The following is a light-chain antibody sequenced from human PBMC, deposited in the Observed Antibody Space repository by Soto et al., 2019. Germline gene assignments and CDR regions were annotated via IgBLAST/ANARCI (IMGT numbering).Light chain of an antibody. J-gene: IGLJ1*01. CDR1: SSDVGGYNY. CDR3: CSYTSSSFYV. Sequence: QSVLTQPASVSGSPGQSITISCTGTSSDVGGYNYVSWYQQHPGKAPKLMIYEVSNRPSGVSNRFSGSKSGNTASLTISGHQAEDEADYYCCSYTSSSFYVFGTGTKVTVL. CDR2: EVS. V-gene: IGLV2-14*01.